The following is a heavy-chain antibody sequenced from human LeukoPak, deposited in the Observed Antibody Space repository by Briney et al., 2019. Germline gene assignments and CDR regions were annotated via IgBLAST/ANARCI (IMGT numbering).Heavy chain of an antibody. Sequence: PGGSLRLSCAASGFTVSSSYMSWVRQAPGKGLEWVSVLYSGGSTYYADSVKGRFTISRDNSKNTLYLQMNSLRAEDTAVYYCARSHDGSNSLSFDIWGQGTKVTVSS. CDR3: ARSHDGSNSLSFDI. D-gene: IGHD1-26*01. CDR2: LYSGGST. CDR1: GFTVSSSY. V-gene: IGHV3-53*01. J-gene: IGHJ3*02.